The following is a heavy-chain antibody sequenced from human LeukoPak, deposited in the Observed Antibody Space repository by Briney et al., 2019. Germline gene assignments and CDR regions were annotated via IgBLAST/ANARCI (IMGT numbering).Heavy chain of an antibody. V-gene: IGHV3-69-1*01. D-gene: IGHD1-1*01. CDR2: ITTSSNT. Sequence: PGGSLRLSCAASGFTFSSYWMHWVRQAPGRGLEWVSSITTSSNTYYADSVKGRFTISRDNARNSLSLQMNSLRAEDTAVYLCGRSHNGFSWGQGTLVTVSS. CDR1: GFTFSSYW. J-gene: IGHJ4*02. CDR3: GRSHNGFS.